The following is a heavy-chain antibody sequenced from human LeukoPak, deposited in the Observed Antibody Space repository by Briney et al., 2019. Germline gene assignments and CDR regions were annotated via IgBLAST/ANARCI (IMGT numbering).Heavy chain of an antibody. J-gene: IGHJ6*04. D-gene: IGHD6-13*01. CDR3: ARDKDLPAGVAIAAAGTYYGMDV. CDR1: GYTFTGYY. V-gene: IGHV1-2*04. CDR2: INPNSGGT. Sequence: ASVKVSCKASGYTFTGYYMHWVRQAPGQGLEWMGWINPNSGGTNYAQKFQGWVTMTRDTSISTAYMELSRLRSDDTAVYYCARDKDLPAGVAIAAAGTYYGMDVWGKGTTVTVSS.